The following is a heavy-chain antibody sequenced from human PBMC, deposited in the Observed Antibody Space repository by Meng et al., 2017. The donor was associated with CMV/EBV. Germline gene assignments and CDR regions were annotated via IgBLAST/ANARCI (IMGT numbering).Heavy chain of an antibody. CDR2: INSDGSST. J-gene: IGHJ4*02. V-gene: IGHV3-74*01. CDR3: AREAAAGAPDY. Sequence: GESLKISCAASGFTFSSYWMHWVRQAPGKGLVWVSLINSDGSSTSYADSVKGRFTISRDNAKNTLYLQMNSLRAEDTAVYYCAREAAAGAPDYWGQGTLVTVSS. D-gene: IGHD6-13*01. CDR1: GFTFSSYW.